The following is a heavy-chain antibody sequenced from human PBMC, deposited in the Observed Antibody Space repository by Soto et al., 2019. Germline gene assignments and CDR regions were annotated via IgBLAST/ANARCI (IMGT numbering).Heavy chain of an antibody. D-gene: IGHD1-26*01. J-gene: IGHJ4*02. CDR2: IGTVGDT. CDR3: ARGAPTGSFLFDY. CDR1: GFTFDSYD. V-gene: IGHV3-13*01. Sequence: EVQLVESGGGLVRPGGSLRLSCAASGFTFDSYDMHWVRQAAGKPLEWVSSIGTVGDTYYQDSVKGRFTFSRDNGKSSLSLQMNSLRVEHTAIYFCARGAPTGSFLFDYWGQGILVAVSS.